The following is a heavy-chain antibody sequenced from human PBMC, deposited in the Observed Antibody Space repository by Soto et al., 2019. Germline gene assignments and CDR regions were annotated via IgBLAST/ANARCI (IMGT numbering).Heavy chain of an antibody. CDR3: ARDKEVAARPYYYYYMDV. CDR2: ISSSSSYT. D-gene: IGHD6-6*01. J-gene: IGHJ6*03. V-gene: IGHV3-11*06. CDR1: GFTFSDYY. Sequence: GGSLRLSCAASGFTFSDYYMSWIRQAPGKGLEWVSYISSSSSYTNYADSVKGRFTISRDNAKNSLYLQMNSLRAEDTAVYYCARDKEVAARPYYYYYMDVWGKGTTVTVSS.